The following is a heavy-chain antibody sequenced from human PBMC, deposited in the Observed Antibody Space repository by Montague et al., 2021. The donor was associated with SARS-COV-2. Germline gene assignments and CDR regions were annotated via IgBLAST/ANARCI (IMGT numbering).Heavy chain of an antibody. CDR3: GRWGYSSSTVDS. V-gene: IGHV4-59*08. CDR1: GDSLSFYF. D-gene: IGHD6-6*01. J-gene: IGHJ5*01. CDR2: IKYSGGT. Sequence: SETLSLTCTVSGDSLSFYFWTWIRQAPGRGLEWSGDIKYSGGTNYNPSLKSRLTMSLDMSSNQFSLVLRSVTAADTAVYYCGRWGYSSSTVDSWGHGTLVPVSS.